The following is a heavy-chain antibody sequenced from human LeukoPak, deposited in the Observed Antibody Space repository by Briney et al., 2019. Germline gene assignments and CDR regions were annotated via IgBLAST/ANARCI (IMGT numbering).Heavy chain of an antibody. D-gene: IGHD6-6*01. V-gene: IGHV3-73*01. CDR2: IRSKANSYAT. CDR1: GFTFSGSV. J-gene: IGHJ4*02. CDR3: TRLDSSSPVADY. Sequence: PGGSLRLSCAASGFTFSGSVMHWVRQASGKGLEWVGRIRSKANSYATAYAASVKGRFTISRDDSKNTAYLQMNSLKTEDTAVYYCTRLDSSSPVADYWGQGTLVTVSS.